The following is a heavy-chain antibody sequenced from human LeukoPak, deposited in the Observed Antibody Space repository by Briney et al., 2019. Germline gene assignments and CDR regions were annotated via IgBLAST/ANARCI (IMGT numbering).Heavy chain of an antibody. CDR2: INRSGSI. CDR1: GGSFSGYH. Sequence: SETLSLTCAVYGGSFSGYHWSWIRRPPGKGLEWIGEINRSGSINYNPPLKSRVTISVDTSKNLYSLRLSSVTAADTAVYFCVRGVGDYWGRGTLVTVSS. J-gene: IGHJ4*02. V-gene: IGHV4-34*01. CDR3: VRGVGDY.